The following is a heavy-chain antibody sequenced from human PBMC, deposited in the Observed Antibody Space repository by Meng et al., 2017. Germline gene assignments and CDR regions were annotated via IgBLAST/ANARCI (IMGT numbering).Heavy chain of an antibody. CDR1: GFTLSSYE. D-gene: IGHD5-18*01. V-gene: IGHV4-34*01. CDR2: INHSGTT. J-gene: IGHJ3*02. Sequence: ESLKISCAASGFTLSSYEMNWVRQAPGKGLEWNGEINHSGTTNYHPSLKSRVTISLDTSKNQLSLKLSSVTAADTAVYYCARGNLGYGNAFDIWGQGTMVTVSS. CDR3: ARGNLGYGNAFDI.